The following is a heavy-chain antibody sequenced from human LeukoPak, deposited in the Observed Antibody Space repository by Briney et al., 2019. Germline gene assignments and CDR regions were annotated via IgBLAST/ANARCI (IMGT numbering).Heavy chain of an antibody. J-gene: IGHJ5*02. D-gene: IGHD3-22*01. Sequence: GGSLRLSCAASGFTFSSYGMHWVRQAPGKGLEWVASIWYDGTNNYYADSVKGRFTISRDNSKNTLYLQMNSLRAEDTAVYYCARSVSDYYDSSGYYHNWFDPWGQGTLVTVSS. V-gene: IGHV3-33*01. CDR1: GFTFSSYG. CDR2: IWYDGTNN. CDR3: ARSVSDYYDSSGYYHNWFDP.